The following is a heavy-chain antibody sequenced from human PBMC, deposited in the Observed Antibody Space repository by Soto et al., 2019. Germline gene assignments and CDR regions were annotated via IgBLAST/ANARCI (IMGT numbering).Heavy chain of an antibody. Sequence: QVQLVQSGAEVKKPGSSVKVSCKASGGTFSSYAISWVRQAPGQGLEWMGGIIPIFGTANYAQKFQGRVTITADESTSTAYMELSSLSSEDTAVYYCARDSAAAAGYYYYGMDVWGQGTTVTVSS. V-gene: IGHV1-69*01. D-gene: IGHD6-13*01. J-gene: IGHJ6*02. CDR1: GGTFSSYA. CDR2: IIPIFGTA. CDR3: ARDSAAAAGYYYYGMDV.